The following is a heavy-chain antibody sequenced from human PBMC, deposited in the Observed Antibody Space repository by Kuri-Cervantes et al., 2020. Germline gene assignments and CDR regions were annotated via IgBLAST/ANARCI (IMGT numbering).Heavy chain of an antibody. Sequence: PTRVTPAQTPTLTCTFGGGSLSSSGVGVGSIRQPPGKALEWLALIYLDDDKRYSPSLKSRLTITKDTSKNQVVLTMTNMDPVDTATYYCAHRRSAAGPLCFDYWGQGTLVTVSS. CDR1: GGSLSSSGVG. D-gene: IGHD6-13*01. J-gene: IGHJ4*02. CDR3: AHRRSAAGPLCFDY. CDR2: IYLDDDK. V-gene: IGHV2-5*02.